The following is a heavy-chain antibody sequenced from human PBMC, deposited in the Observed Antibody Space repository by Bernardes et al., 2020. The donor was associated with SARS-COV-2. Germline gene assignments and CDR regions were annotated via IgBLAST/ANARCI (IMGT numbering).Heavy chain of an antibody. CDR3: AVNTGNFYYGVDV. D-gene: IGHD3-10*01. CDR1: GSDFNNYGFTSYG. Sequence: ASVKVSCKTSGSDFNNYGFTSYGFSWVRQAPGQGLEWMGWITAYNLNTDYAQNFRGRVTMTADTSTSTVYMELRSLRSDDTAMYYCAVNTGNFYYGVDVWGQGTTVTVS. CDR2: ITAYNLNT. V-gene: IGHV1-18*04. J-gene: IGHJ6*02.